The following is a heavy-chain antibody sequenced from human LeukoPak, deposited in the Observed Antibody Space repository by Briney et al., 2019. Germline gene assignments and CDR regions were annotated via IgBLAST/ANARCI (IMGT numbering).Heavy chain of an antibody. J-gene: IGHJ6*03. V-gene: IGHV4-34*01. CDR3: ARLENWKYYFYYYYMDV. D-gene: IGHD1-1*01. CDR2: INHSGST. CDR1: GGSFSGYY. Sequence: ASETLSLTCAVYGGSFSGYYWSWIRQPPGKGLEWIGEINHSGSTNYNPSLKSRVTISVDTSKNQFSLKLSSVTAEDTALYYCARLENWKYYFYYYYMDVWGKGTTVTVSS.